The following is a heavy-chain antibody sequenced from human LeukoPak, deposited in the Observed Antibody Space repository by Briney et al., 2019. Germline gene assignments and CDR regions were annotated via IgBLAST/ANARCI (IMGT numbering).Heavy chain of an antibody. CDR1: GFTFDDYA. V-gene: IGHV3-9*01. CDR3: AKDRGGDSRRLFDY. Sequence: GGSLRLSCAASGFTFDDYAMHWVRQAPGKGLEWVSGISWNSGSISYADSVKGRFTISRDNAKNSLYLQMNSLRAEDTALYYCAKDRGGDSRRLFDYWGQGTLVTVSS. D-gene: IGHD2-21*02. J-gene: IGHJ4*02. CDR2: ISWNSGSI.